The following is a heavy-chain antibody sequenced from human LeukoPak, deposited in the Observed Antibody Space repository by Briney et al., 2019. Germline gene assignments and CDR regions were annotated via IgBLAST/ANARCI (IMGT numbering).Heavy chain of an antibody. J-gene: IGHJ5*02. V-gene: IGHV1-2*02. CDR2: INPNSGDT. Sequence: ASVKVSCKASGYSFPGNYMHWVRQAPGQGLEWMGWINPNSGDTNFAQKFQGRVTMTRDTSISTVYMELSRLRSDDTAVYYCARGGGDYDPWGQGTLVTVSS. CDR3: ARGGGDYDP. D-gene: IGHD2-21*02. CDR1: GYSFPGNY.